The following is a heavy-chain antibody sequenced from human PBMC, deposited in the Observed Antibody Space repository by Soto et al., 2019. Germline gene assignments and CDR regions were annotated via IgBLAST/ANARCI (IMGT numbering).Heavy chain of an antibody. CDR2: IIPIFGTA. V-gene: IGHV1-69*06. CDR3: ARVGSPRSWFDP. D-gene: IGHD2-15*01. Sequence: ASVKVSCKASGGTFSSYAISWVRQAPGHGLEWMGGIIPIFGTANYAQKFQGRVTITADKSTSTAYMELSSLRSEDTAVYYCARVGSPRSWFDPWGQGTLVTVSS. CDR1: GGTFSSYA. J-gene: IGHJ5*02.